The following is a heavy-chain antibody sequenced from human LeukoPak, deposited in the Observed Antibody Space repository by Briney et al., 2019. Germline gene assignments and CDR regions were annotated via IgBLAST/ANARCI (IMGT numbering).Heavy chain of an antibody. Sequence: KASETLSLTCTVSGGSVSSGSYYWSWIRQPPGKGLEWIGYIYYSGSTNYNPSLKSRVTISVDTSKNQFSLKLSSVTAADTAVYYCARAVFSAAAASYYYYGMDVWGQGTTVTVSS. V-gene: IGHV4-61*01. CDR3: ARAVFSAAAASYYYYGMDV. D-gene: IGHD6-13*01. J-gene: IGHJ6*02. CDR1: GGSVSSGSYY. CDR2: IYYSGST.